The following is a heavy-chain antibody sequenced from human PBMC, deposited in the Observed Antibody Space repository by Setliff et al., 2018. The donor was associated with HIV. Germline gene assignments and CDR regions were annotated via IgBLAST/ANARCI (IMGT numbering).Heavy chain of an antibody. Sequence: ASVKVSCKTSGYTFKSYDINWVRQAPGQRPEWMARINAGNGNREYSPKFQGRVTITADTSASTMYMELRSLRSDDTALYYCARKPTGSPSDYWGQGTLVTVSS. CDR2: INAGNGNR. J-gene: IGHJ4*02. CDR3: ARKPTGSPSDY. CDR1: GYTFKSYD. V-gene: IGHV1-3*01. D-gene: IGHD2-2*01.